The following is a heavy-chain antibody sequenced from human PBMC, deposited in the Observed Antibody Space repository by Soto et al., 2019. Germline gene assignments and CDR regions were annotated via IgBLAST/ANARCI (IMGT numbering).Heavy chain of an antibody. J-gene: IGHJ3*02. CDR1: GFTFSSYA. CDR2: ISGRGGST. CDR3: AKGLTMIVVHNAFDI. Sequence: EVQLLESGGGLVQPGGSLRLSCAASGFTFSSYAMSWVRQSPGKGLEWVSAISGRGGSTYYADSVKGRFTISRDNSKNTLYLQMNSLRAEDTAVYYCAKGLTMIVVHNAFDIWGQGTMVTVSS. D-gene: IGHD3-22*01. V-gene: IGHV3-23*01.